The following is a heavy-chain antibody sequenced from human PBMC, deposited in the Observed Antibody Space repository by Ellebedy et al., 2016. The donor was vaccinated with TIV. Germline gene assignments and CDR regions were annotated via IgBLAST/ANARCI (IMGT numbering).Heavy chain of an antibody. Sequence: GESLKISCAASGFTFSSFTMNWVRQAPGKGLEWVSSISSSATYITNADSVKGRFTISRDNAKNSLYLQMNSLRVEDMAVYYCARPGASYSSSWYEFDCWGQGTLVTVSS. J-gene: IGHJ4*02. CDR3: ARPGASYSSSWYEFDC. CDR1: GFTFSSFT. V-gene: IGHV3-21*01. CDR2: ISSSATYI. D-gene: IGHD6-13*01.